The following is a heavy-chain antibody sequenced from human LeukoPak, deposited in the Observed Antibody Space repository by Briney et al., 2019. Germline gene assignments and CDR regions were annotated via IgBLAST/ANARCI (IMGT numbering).Heavy chain of an antibody. V-gene: IGHV1-18*01. J-gene: IGHJ5*02. CDR1: GYTFTSYG. CDR2: ISAYNGNT. CDR3: ARGFGLLWFGEFLNWFDP. Sequence: ASVKVSCKASGYTFTSYGISWVRQAPGQGLERMGWISAYNGNTNYAQKLQGRVTMTTDTSTSTAYMELRSLRSDDTAVYYCARGFGLLWFGEFLNWFDPWGQGTLVTVSS. D-gene: IGHD3-10*01.